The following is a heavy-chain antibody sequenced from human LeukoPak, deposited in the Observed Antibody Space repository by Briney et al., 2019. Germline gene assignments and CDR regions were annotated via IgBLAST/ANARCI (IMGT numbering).Heavy chain of an antibody. CDR3: AAPGQRGVIDY. J-gene: IGHJ4*02. D-gene: IGHD6-25*01. Sequence: PSGTLSLTCTVSGGSISSSSYYWGWIRQPPGKGLEWIGSIYYSGSTYYNPSLKSRVTISVDTSKNQFSLKLSSVTAADTAVYYCAAPGQRGVIDYWGQGTLVTVSS. CDR1: GGSISSSSYY. CDR2: IYYSGST. V-gene: IGHV4-39*07.